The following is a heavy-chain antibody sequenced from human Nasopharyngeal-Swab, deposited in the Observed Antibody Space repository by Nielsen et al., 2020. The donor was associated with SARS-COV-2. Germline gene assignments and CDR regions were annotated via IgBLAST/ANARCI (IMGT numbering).Heavy chain of an antibody. D-gene: IGHD3/OR15-3a*01. CDR3: ASWTGDDAFDI. J-gene: IGHJ3*02. Sequence: SVKVSCKASGGTFSSYAISWVRQAPGQGLEWMGGIIPIFGTANYAQRFQGRVTITADESTSTAYMELSSLRSEDTAVYYCASWTGDDAFDIWGQGTMVTVSS. CDR1: GGTFSSYA. V-gene: IGHV1-69*13. CDR2: IIPIFGTA.